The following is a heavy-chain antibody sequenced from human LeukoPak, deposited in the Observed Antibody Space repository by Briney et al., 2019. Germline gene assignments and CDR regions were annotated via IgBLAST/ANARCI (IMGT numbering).Heavy chain of an antibody. Sequence: GGSLRLSCAASGFTFSGHAMGWVRQAPGKGLEWVSAMSGNGGSIGYADSVKGRFTISRDNSKNTLYLQMNSLGAEDTAVYYCAKDYDFWSGYYPDWGQGTLVTVSS. V-gene: IGHV3-23*01. CDR3: AKDYDFWSGYYPD. J-gene: IGHJ4*02. D-gene: IGHD3-3*01. CDR1: GFTFSGHA. CDR2: MSGNGGSI.